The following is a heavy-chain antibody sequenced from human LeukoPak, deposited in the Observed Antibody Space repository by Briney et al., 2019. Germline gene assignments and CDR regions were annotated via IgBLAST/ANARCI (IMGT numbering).Heavy chain of an antibody. Sequence: GGSLRLSCAASGFTFSSYSMSWVRQAPGEGLEWVSYIFSSSSYIYYADSVKGRFTISRDNAKNSLYLQMTSLRAEDTAVYYCARGLPYWRFGKLPLDYWGRGTLVTV. V-gene: IGHV3-21*01. CDR2: IFSSSSYI. J-gene: IGHJ4*02. D-gene: IGHD3-10*01. CDR1: GFTFSSYS. CDR3: ARGLPYWRFGKLPLDY.